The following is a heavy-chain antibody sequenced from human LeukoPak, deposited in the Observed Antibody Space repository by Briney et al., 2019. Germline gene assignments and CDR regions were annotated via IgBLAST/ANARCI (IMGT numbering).Heavy chain of an antibody. D-gene: IGHD6-13*01. CDR2: INPNSGVA. Sequence: APVKVSCKASGYTLTDHYIHWVRQAPGQGLKWMGRINPNSGVANYAQKFQGRVTMTRDTSISTAYMELSSLTSDDTAVYYCARGAAVGQTRDYWGQGTLVTVSS. V-gene: IGHV1-2*06. CDR1: GYTLTDHY. CDR3: ARGAAVGQTRDY. J-gene: IGHJ4*02.